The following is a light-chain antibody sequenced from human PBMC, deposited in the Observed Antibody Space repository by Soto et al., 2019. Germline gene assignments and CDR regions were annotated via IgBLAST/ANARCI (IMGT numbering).Light chain of an antibody. V-gene: IGKV3D-20*02. CDR3: QQRSNWPLT. CDR2: GAS. Sequence: EILLTQSPGTLSLSPGERATLSCRASQSVSSSFLAWYQQRPGQAPRLLIYGASSRATGIPDRFSGSGSGTGFSLTISSLEPEDFAIYYCQQRSNWPLTFGGGTKVDIK. J-gene: IGKJ4*01. CDR1: QSVSSSF.